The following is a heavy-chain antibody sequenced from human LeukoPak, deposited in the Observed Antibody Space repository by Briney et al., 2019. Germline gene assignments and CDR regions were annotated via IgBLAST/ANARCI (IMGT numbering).Heavy chain of an antibody. V-gene: IGHV4-59*12. Sequence: SETLSLTCTVSGDSISSYYWSWIRQPPGKRLEWIGYISYSGSTSYNPSLKSRVTLSVDTSQNQFSLKLSSVTAADTAVYYCARDAKGSTSHDYMDVWGKGTTVTVSS. CDR2: ISYSGST. J-gene: IGHJ6*03. CDR1: GDSISSYY. CDR3: ARDAKGSTSHDYMDV. D-gene: IGHD6-6*01.